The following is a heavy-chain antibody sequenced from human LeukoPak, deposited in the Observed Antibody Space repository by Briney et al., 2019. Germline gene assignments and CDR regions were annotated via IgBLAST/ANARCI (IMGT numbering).Heavy chain of an antibody. D-gene: IGHD3-9*01. CDR3: AKTTYYDILTGYQRTFDFDY. CDR2: IRYDGADK. Sequence: GGSLRLSCAASGFTFRTFGMHWVRQAPGKGLEWVAFIRYDGADKFYADSVKGRFTISRDNSKNTAYLQMNSLRAEDTAVYYCAKTTYYDILTGYQRTFDFDYWGQATLVTVSS. V-gene: IGHV3-30*02. J-gene: IGHJ4*02. CDR1: GFTFRTFG.